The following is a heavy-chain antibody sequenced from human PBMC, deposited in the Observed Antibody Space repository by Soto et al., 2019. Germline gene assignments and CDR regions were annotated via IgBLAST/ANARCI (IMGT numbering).Heavy chain of an antibody. CDR3: ARGDYHDSSGPFSDAFDI. CDR1: GFTFSSYW. D-gene: IGHD3-22*01. Sequence: EVQLAESGGGLVQPGGSLRLSCAASGFTFSSYWMSWVRQTPGKGLEWVANIKQDGSEKWYVDSVKGRCTISRDNAKKSLYLQMNSLRVEDTAVYYCARGDYHDSSGPFSDAFDIWGQGTMVTVSS. J-gene: IGHJ3*02. V-gene: IGHV3-7*04. CDR2: IKQDGSEK.